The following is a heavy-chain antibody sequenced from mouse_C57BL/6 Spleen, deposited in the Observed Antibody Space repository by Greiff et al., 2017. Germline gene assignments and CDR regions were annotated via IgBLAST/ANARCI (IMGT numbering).Heavy chain of an antibody. Sequence: QVQLQQPGAELVKPGASVKMSCKASGYTFTSYWITWVKQRPGQGLEWIGEIYPGSGSTNYNEKFKSKATLTVDTSSSPSYMQLSSLTSQDSAVYYFAIFSPDLLYAMDYWGQGTSVTVSS. CDR3: AIFSPDLLYAMDY. V-gene: IGHV1-55*01. J-gene: IGHJ4*01. CDR2: IYPGSGST. CDR1: GYTFTSYW. D-gene: IGHD1-3*01.